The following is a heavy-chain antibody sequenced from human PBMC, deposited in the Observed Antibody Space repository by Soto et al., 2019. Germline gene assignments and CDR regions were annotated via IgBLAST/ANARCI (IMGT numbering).Heavy chain of an antibody. CDR2: IRSKANNYGT. J-gene: IGHJ4*02. V-gene: IGHV3-73*02. CDR1: GFTFSASG. D-gene: IGHD6-19*01. CDR3: TSTPAVAGTLA. Sequence: EVQLVESGGGLVQPGEYLKLSCAASGFTFSASGMHWVRQASGKGLEWVGRIRSKANNYGTAYAASVKGRFTISRDDSKNTAYLQMNSLKTEDTAVYYCTSTPAVAGTLAWGQGTLVTVSS.